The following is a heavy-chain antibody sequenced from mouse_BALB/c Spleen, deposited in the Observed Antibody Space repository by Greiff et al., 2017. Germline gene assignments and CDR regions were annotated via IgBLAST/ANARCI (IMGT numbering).Heavy chain of an antibody. D-gene: IGHD2-4*01. V-gene: IGHV5-6-4*01. J-gene: IGHJ4*01. CDR2: ISSGGSYT. CDR1: GFTFSSYT. CDR3: TRDLYYDYEGAMDY. Sequence: DVMLVESGGGLVKPGGSLKLSCAASGFTFSSYTMSWVRQTPEKRLEWVATISSGGSYTYYPDSVKGRITISRDNAKNTMYLQMSSLKSEDTAMYYCTRDLYYDYEGAMDYWGQGTSVTVSS.